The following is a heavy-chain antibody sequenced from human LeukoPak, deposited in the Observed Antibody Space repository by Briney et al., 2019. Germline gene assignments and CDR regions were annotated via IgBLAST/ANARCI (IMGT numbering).Heavy chain of an antibody. J-gene: IGHJ1*01. Sequence: ALVKVSCKASGYTFNSYGISWVRQAPGQGLEWMGWISTYKGNTNYAQRLQGRVTMTRDTSTNTAYMELRSLRADDTAVYYCARDPRIEAAGPEYFQHWGQGTLVTVSS. CDR2: ISTYKGNT. V-gene: IGHV1-18*01. CDR1: GYTFNSYG. D-gene: IGHD6-13*01. CDR3: ARDPRIEAAGPEYFQH.